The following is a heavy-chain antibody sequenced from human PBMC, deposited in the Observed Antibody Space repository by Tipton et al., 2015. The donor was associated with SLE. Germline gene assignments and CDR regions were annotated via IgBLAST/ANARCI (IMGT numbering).Heavy chain of an antibody. CDR3: ASSFPSPLNSYGQGTFDY. CDR2: IYYSGST. CDR1: GYSISSSSYY. J-gene: IGHJ4*02. D-gene: IGHD5-18*01. V-gene: IGHV4-39*07. Sequence: TLSLTCAVSGYSISSSSYYWGWIRQPPGKGLEWIGSIYYSGSTYYNPSLKSRVTISVDTSKNQFSLKLSSVTAADTAVYYCASSFPSPLNSYGQGTFDYWGQGTLVTVSS.